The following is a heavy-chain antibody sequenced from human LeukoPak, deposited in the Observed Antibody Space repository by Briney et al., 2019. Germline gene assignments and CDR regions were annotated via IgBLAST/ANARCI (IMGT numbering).Heavy chain of an antibody. J-gene: IGHJ4*02. CDR3: ARDHEGLYFDY. CDR1: GFTFSSYW. V-gene: IGHV3-7*01. Sequence: AGGSLRLSCAASGFTFSSYWMSWVRQAPGKGLEWVANIKQGGSEKYYVDSVKGRFTISRDNAKNSLYLQMNSLRAEGTAVYYCARDHEGLYFDYWGQGTLVTVSS. CDR2: IKQGGSEK.